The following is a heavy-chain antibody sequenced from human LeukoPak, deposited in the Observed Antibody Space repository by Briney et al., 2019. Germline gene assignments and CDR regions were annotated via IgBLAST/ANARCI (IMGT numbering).Heavy chain of an antibody. Sequence: GGSLRLSCAASGFTFSSYGMHWVRQAPGKGLEWVAFIRYDGSNKYYADSVKGRFTISRDNSKNTLYLQMNSLRAEDTAVYYCAKDRGRVTYLFDYWGQGTLVTVSS. CDR2: IRYDGSNK. D-gene: IGHD2-21*02. V-gene: IGHV3-30*02. J-gene: IGHJ4*02. CDR1: GFTFSSYG. CDR3: AKDRGRVTYLFDY.